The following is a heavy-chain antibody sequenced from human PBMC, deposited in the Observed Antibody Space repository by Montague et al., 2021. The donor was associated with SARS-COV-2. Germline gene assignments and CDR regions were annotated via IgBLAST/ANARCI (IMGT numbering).Heavy chain of an antibody. CDR1: GFTFSTSS. J-gene: IGHJ4*02. D-gene: IGHD6-6*01. Sequence: SLRLSCAASGFTFSTSSMNWVRQTPGKRPEWVSAISSGSAYIYYSDSVKGRFTISRDDAENSLYLQMTSLRVEVTAVYYCSRDSGEQLVRDWGRGTLVTVST. CDR3: SRDSGEQLVRD. CDR2: ISSGSAYI. V-gene: IGHV3-21*01.